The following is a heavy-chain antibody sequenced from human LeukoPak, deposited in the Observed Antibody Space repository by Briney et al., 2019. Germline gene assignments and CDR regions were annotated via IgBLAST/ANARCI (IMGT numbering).Heavy chain of an antibody. CDR1: GGTFRNSE. CDR3: ARGHGGNHFEY. D-gene: IGHD4-23*01. CDR2: IIPIFGTA. V-gene: IGHV1-69*05. J-gene: IGHJ4*02. Sequence: GASVKVSCKASGGTFRNSEISWVRQAPGQGLEWMGGIIPIFGTANYAQKFQGRVTVTTDESTSTTYMELSSLRSEDAAVYYCARGHGGNHFEYWGQGTVVTVSS.